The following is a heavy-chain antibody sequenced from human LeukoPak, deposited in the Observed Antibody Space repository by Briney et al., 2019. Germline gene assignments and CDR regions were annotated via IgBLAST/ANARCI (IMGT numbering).Heavy chain of an antibody. D-gene: IGHD2-15*01. CDR2: ISYAGSNK. CDR1: GFTFSSYG. V-gene: IGHV3-30*18. CDR3: AKDEVYLDIVVMVAAYYGMDV. Sequence: GGSLRLSCAASGFTFSSYGMHWVRQAPGKGLEWVAVISYAGSNKYYADSVKGRFTISRDNSKNTLYLQMNSLRAEDTAVYYCAKDEVYLDIVVMVAAYYGMDVWGQGTTVTVSS. J-gene: IGHJ6*02.